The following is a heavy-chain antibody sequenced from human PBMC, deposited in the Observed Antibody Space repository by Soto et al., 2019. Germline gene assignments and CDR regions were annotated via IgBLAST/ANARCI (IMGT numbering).Heavy chain of an antibody. CDR2: ISSSSSYI. J-gene: IGHJ3*02. Sequence: GGSLRLSCAASGFTFSSYSMNWVRQAPGKGLEWVSSISSSSSYIYYADSVKGRFTISRDNAKNSLYLQMNSLRAEDTAVYYCARALESIVGATSAFDIWGQGTTVTVSS. CDR3: ARALESIVGATSAFDI. V-gene: IGHV3-21*01. CDR1: GFTFSSYS. D-gene: IGHD1-26*01.